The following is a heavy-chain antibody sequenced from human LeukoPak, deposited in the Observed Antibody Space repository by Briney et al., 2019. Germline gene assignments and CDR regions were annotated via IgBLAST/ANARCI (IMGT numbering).Heavy chain of an antibody. CDR2: IYYSGST. V-gene: IGHV4-31*03. D-gene: IGHD3-22*01. CDR1: GGSISSGDYY. Sequence: SETLSLTCTVSGGSISSGDYYWSWIRQHPGKGLEWIGYIYYSGSTYYNPSLKSRVTISVDTSKNQFSLKLSSVTAADTAVYYCASYYDSSGYYPDYWGQGTLVTVSS. CDR3: ASYYDSSGYYPDY. J-gene: IGHJ4*02.